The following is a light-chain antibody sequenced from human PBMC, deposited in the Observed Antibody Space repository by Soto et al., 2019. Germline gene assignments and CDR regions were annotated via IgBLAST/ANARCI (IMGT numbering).Light chain of an antibody. V-gene: IGKV1-5*03. Sequence: EIQVTQYASTLSASVGDRITMAFRFSQSISNWLAWYQQKPGKAPKILIYKTSSLESGVPSRFSGSGSGTEFTLTISILQPDEFSAYDAQPYNGYRWTFGQGT. CDR2: KTS. CDR3: QPYNGYRWT. CDR1: QSISNW. J-gene: IGKJ1*01.